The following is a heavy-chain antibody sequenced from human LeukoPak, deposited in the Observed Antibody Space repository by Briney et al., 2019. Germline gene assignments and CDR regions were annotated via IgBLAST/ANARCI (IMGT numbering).Heavy chain of an antibody. CDR1: GGSVSSGSYY. D-gene: IGHD1-26*01. J-gene: IGHJ6*02. CDR3: ARGRSNYYGMDV. Sequence: SETLSLTCTVSGGSVSSGSYYWSWIRQPPGKGLEWIGYIYYSGSTNYNPSLKSRVTISVDTSKNQFSLKLSSVTAADTAVYYCARGRSNYYGMDVWGQGTTVTVSS. CDR2: IYYSGST. V-gene: IGHV4-61*01.